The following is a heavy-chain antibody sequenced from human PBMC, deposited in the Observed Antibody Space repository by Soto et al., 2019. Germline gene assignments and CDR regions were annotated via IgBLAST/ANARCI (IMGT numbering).Heavy chain of an antibody. V-gene: IGHV1-2*02. CDR1: RDRLTCHH. D-gene: IGHD4-17*01. CDR3: GLEPTGTGGFNY. J-gene: IGHJ4*02. CDR2: SKPDTFNT. Sequence: ASVKVGCKASRDRLTCHHMHWVRQALGQRHERMGDSKPDTFNTKYAERFKGRVTATRDTSITTSYMEMAGVTSDDTDVYYCGLEPTGTGGFNYRGQGTLV.